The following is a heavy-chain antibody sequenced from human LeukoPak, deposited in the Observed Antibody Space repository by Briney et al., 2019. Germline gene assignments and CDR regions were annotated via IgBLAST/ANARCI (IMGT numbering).Heavy chain of an antibody. CDR1: GFTFSSYS. CDR2: ISSSSSYI. Sequence: PGGSLRPSCAASGFTFSSYSMNWVRQAPGKGLEWVSSISSSSSYIYYADSVKGRFTISRDNAKNSLYLQMNSLRAEDTAVYYCARAPTYTYYYDSSGYYLDYWGQGTLVTVSS. D-gene: IGHD3-22*01. V-gene: IGHV3-21*01. CDR3: ARAPTYTYYYDSSGYYLDY. J-gene: IGHJ4*02.